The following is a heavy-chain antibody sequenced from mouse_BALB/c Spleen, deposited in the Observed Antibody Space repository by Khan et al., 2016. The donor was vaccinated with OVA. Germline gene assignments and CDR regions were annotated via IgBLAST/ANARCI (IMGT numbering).Heavy chain of an antibody. D-gene: IGHD2-14*01. CDR2: INTHSGVP. Sequence: QIQLVQSGPELKKPGETVRISCKASGYTFTTAGIQWVQKMPGKGLKWIGWINTHSGVPKYAEDFKGRFAFSLEISVNTAYLQITNLKNEDTATYFCARGGAAYYRNDGCAMEDWGQGTSVTVSS. V-gene: IGHV9-4*02. CDR3: ARGGAAYYRNDGCAMED. CDR1: GYTFTTAG. J-gene: IGHJ4*01.